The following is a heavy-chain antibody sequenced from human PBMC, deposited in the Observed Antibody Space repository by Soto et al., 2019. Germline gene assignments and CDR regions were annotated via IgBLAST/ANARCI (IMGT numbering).Heavy chain of an antibody. V-gene: IGHV4-39*01. CDR2: IYFNGNT. J-gene: IGHJ4*02. CDR1: GVSISDTSYY. Sequence: QLQLQESGPGLVKPSEPLSLTCNVSGVSISDTSYYWGWIRQPPGKGLEWIGTIYFNGNTFYNPSLKSRLTISVDTSKNQFSLRLTSVTAADTAVYYCARQGSYWGQGTLVAVSS. CDR3: ARQGSY.